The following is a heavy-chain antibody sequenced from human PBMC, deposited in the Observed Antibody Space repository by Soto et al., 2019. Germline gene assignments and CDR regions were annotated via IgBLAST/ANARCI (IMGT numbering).Heavy chain of an antibody. Sequence: SVKVSCKASGYTFTSYAISWVRQAPGQGLEWMGGIIPIFGTANYAQKFQGRVTITADESTSTAYMELSSLRSEDTAVYYCARVSTTYYGMDVWGQGTTVTVSS. CDR3: ARVSTTYYGMDV. D-gene: IGHD1-1*01. V-gene: IGHV1-69*13. CDR2: IIPIFGTA. J-gene: IGHJ6*02. CDR1: GYTFTSYA.